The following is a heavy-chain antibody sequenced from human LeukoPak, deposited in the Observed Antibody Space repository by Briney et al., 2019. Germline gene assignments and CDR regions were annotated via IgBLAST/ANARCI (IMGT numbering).Heavy chain of an antibody. CDR3: AKPRPSYSSSWYDH. Sequence: GGSLRLSCAVSGFTFTSYAMSWVRQAPGKGLEWVSAISGSGGSTYYADSVKGRFTISRDNSKNTLYLQMNSLRAEDTAVYYCAKPRPSYSSSWYDHWGRGTLVTVSS. CDR1: GFTFTSYA. J-gene: IGHJ5*02. CDR2: ISGSGGST. V-gene: IGHV3-23*01. D-gene: IGHD6-13*01.